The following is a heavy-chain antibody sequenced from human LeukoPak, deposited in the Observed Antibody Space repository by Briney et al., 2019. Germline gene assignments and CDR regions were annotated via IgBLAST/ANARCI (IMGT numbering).Heavy chain of an antibody. CDR3: ARHCRTSTCYLYDY. D-gene: IGHD2-2*01. CDR2: IHYTGST. Sequence: SETLSLTCTVSGGSISSTSYYWGWIRQPPGKGLEWIASIHYTGSTLYNPSLQSRVTISVDTARSQISLKLTSVTAADTAVYYCARHCRTSTCYLYDYWGQGTLVTVSS. CDR1: GGSISSTSYY. J-gene: IGHJ4*02. V-gene: IGHV4-39*01.